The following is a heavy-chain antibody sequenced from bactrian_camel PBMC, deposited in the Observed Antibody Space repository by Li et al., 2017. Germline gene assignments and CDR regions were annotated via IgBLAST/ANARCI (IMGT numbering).Heavy chain of an antibody. V-gene: IGHV3S1*01. CDR2: IHMDGET. Sequence: HVQLVESGGGSVQAGGSLRLSCLASGYTTGARYSMAWFRQAPGKEREGVACIHMDGETLYADSVKGRFTISRDDAKNTLYLQLNSLKTEDTAMYYCANPYGGSWSYEAYSFGYWGQGTQVTVS. J-gene: IGHJ6*01. CDR1: GYTTGARYS. CDR3: ANPYGGSWSYEAYSFGY. D-gene: IGHD6*01.